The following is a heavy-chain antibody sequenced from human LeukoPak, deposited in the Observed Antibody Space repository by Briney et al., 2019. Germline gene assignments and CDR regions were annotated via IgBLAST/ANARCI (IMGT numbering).Heavy chain of an antibody. CDR2: INPNGGGT. J-gene: IGHJ4*02. CDR3: ASFQLGELGWSS. Sequence: GASVKVSCKASGYTFRSYGFSWVRQAPGQGLEWMGWINPNGGGTNYAQKFQGRVTMTRDTSISTAYMELSSLRSDDTAVYYCASFQLGELGWSSWGQGTLVTVSS. D-gene: IGHD2-15*01. V-gene: IGHV1-2*02. CDR1: GYTFRSYG.